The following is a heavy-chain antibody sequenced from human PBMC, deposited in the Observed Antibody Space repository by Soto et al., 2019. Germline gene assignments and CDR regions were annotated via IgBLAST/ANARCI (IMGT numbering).Heavy chain of an antibody. J-gene: IGHJ6*03. V-gene: IGHV4-59*08. CDR1: GGSISSYY. D-gene: IGHD6-13*01. CDR2: IYYRWST. CDR3: ARSMYSSSWYGYYYYYMDV. Sequence: ETLSLTFTVSGGSISSYYWSWIRQPPGKGLEWIGYIYYRWSTNYNPSLKSRVTISVDTSKNQFSLKLSSVTAADTAVYYCARSMYSSSWYGYYYYYMDVWGKGTTVTVSS.